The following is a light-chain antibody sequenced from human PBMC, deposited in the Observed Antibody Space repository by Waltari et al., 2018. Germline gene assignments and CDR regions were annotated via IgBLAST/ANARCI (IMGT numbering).Light chain of an antibody. J-gene: IGKJ2*01. CDR1: QSVSSNY. V-gene: IGKV3-20*01. CDR2: GAS. CDR3: QQYGSSPPKYT. Sequence: EIVLTQSPGTLSLSPGESATLSCSASQSVSSNYLGGYKQKPGQAPRLLIYGASNRATGVPDRFSGSGSGTAFTLTISRLEPEDFAVYYCQQYGSSPPKYTFGQGTKLEI.